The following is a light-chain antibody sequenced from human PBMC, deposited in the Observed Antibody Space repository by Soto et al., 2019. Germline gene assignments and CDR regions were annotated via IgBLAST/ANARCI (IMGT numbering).Light chain of an antibody. CDR1: QTIDSW. V-gene: IGKV1-5*01. Sequence: DIQMTQSPSTLSASVGDRVTITCRASQTIDSWLAWYQQKPGKAPKVLITDASTLQSGVPSRFSGSGFGTEFTLTIRGLQPEDVATYYCQQLNNFVTFGPGTKVNI. CDR3: QQLNNFVT. J-gene: IGKJ3*01. CDR2: DAS.